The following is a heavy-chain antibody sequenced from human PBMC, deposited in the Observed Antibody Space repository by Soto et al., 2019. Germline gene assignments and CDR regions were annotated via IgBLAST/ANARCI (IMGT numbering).Heavy chain of an antibody. CDR3: AKLEYYDSSGPDY. J-gene: IGHJ4*02. CDR2: ISGSGGST. CDR1: GFTFSSYA. D-gene: IGHD3-22*01. V-gene: IGHV3-23*01. Sequence: GGSLRLSCAASGFTFSSYAMSWVRQAPGKGLEWVSAISGSGGSTYYADSVKGRFTISGDNSKNTLYLQMNSLRAEDTAVYYCAKLEYYDSSGPDYWGQGTLVTVSS.